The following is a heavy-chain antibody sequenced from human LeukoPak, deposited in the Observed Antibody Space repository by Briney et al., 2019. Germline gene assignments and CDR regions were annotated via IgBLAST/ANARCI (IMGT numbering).Heavy chain of an antibody. Sequence: GGSLRLSCAASGFTFSTYSMNWVRQAPGKGLEWVSYISSSGSLIHDSDSVKGRFTISRDNAKNSLYLQMNTLRADDTAVYYCSRVRGGYSEYWGQGTLVAVSS. D-gene: IGHD3-22*01. V-gene: IGHV3-48*01. CDR1: GFTFSTYS. CDR2: ISSSGSLI. CDR3: SRVRGGYSEY. J-gene: IGHJ4*02.